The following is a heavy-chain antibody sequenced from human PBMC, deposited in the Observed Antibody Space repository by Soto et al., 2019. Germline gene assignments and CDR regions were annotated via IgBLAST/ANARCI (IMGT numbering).Heavy chain of an antibody. D-gene: IGHD2-21*02. Sequence: TSETLSLTCTVSGGSISGYYWSWIRQPPGKGLEWIGNVYYSGGAKYNASVKRRVSISVDTSKNQFSLNLSSVTAADTAVYYCTRDGDGRMTKNPYYYYGMDVWGPGITVTVPS. CDR2: VYYSGGA. J-gene: IGHJ6*02. V-gene: IGHV4-59*01. CDR1: GGSISGYY. CDR3: TRDGDGRMTKNPYYYYGMDV.